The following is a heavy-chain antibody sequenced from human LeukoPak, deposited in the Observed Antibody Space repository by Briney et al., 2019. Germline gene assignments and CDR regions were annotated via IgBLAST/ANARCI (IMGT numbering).Heavy chain of an antibody. CDR2: ISHDESNK. CDR3: ARSAADAFDY. V-gene: IGHV3-30-3*01. CDR1: GFTFNNYA. J-gene: IGHJ4*02. Sequence: PGRSLRLSCAASGFTFNNYAMHWVRQAPGKGLEWVAVISHDESNKYYGDSVKGRFTISRDNAKNTLFLQMNSLRAEDTAVYYCARSAADAFDYWGRGTRVIVSS.